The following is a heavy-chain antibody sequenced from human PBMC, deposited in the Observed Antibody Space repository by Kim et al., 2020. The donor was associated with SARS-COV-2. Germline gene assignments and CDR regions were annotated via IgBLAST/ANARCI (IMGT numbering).Heavy chain of an antibody. CDR2: ISYDGSNK. CDR3: ARIYDSEGDYYGMDV. CDR1: GFTFSSYA. Sequence: GGSLRLSCAASGFTFSSYAMHWVRQAPGKGLEWVAVISYDGSNKYYADSVKGRFTISRDNSKNTLYLQMNSLRAEDTAVYYCARIYDSEGDYYGMDVWGQGTTVTVSS. V-gene: IGHV3-30-3*01. D-gene: IGHD3-22*01. J-gene: IGHJ6*02.